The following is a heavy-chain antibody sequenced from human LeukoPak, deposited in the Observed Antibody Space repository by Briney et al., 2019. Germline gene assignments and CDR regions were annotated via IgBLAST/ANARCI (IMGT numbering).Heavy chain of an antibody. D-gene: IGHD6-13*01. V-gene: IGHV1-18*01. Sequence: GASVKVSFKASGYTFTSYGISWVRQAPGQGLEWMGWISAYNGNTNYAQKLQGRVTMTTDTSTSTAYMELRSLRSDDTAVYYCARVCSSWYPGYNWFDPWGQGTLVTVSS. CDR1: GYTFTSYG. CDR3: ARVCSSWYPGYNWFDP. J-gene: IGHJ5*02. CDR2: ISAYNGNT.